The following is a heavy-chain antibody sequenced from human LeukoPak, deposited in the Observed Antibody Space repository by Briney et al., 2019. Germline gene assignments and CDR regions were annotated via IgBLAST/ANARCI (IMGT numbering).Heavy chain of an antibody. V-gene: IGHV1-18*01. CDR3: ARDIRVSPALVWFDP. Sequence: ASVKVSCKASGYTFTSYGISWVRQAPGQGLEWLGWISAYNGNTNSAQKLHGRVTMTTDTSTSTAYMELRSLRSDDTAVYFCARDIRVSPALVWFDPWGQGTLVTVSS. CDR1: GYTFTSYG. J-gene: IGHJ5*02. CDR2: ISAYNGNT. D-gene: IGHD2-2*01.